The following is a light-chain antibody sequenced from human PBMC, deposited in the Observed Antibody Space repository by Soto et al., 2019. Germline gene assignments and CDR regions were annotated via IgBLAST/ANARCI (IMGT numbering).Light chain of an antibody. CDR2: SAS. CDR3: QQSYSTLYT. CDR1: QNIATY. J-gene: IGKJ2*01. V-gene: IGKV1-39*01. Sequence: DIQLTQSPSSLSASIVDRVTITFLTSQNIATYLLWYQQKPGEAPKLLIYSASILQRGVPSRFSGSGSGTYFSLTISSLQPEDFATYYCQQSYSTLYTFGQGTKVDIK.